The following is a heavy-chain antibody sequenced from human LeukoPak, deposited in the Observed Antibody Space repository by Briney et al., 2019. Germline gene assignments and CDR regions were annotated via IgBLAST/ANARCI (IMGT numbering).Heavy chain of an antibody. CDR3: ARGVSSHHDAFDI. V-gene: IGHV1-8*01. CDR1: GYTFTSYD. D-gene: IGHD6-13*01. CDR2: MNPNSGNT. Sequence: APVKVSCKASGYTFTSYDINWVRQATGQGLEWMGWMNPNSGNTGYAQKFQGRVTMTRNTSISTAYMELSSLRSEDTAVYYCARGVSSHHDAFDIWGQGTMVTVSS. J-gene: IGHJ3*02.